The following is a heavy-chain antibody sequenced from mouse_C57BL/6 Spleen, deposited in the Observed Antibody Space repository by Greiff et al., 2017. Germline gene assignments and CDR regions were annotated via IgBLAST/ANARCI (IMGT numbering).Heavy chain of an antibody. CDR2: IDPSDSYT. Sequence: QVQLQQPGAELVKPGASVKLSCKASGYTFTSYWMQWVKQRPGQGLEWIGEIDPSDSYTNYNQKFKGKATLTVDTSSSTAYMQLSSLTSEDSAVYYCARGSMVTVAYWGQGTLVTVSA. D-gene: IGHD2-2*01. V-gene: IGHV1-50*01. J-gene: IGHJ3*01. CDR3: ARGSMVTVAY. CDR1: GYTFTSYW.